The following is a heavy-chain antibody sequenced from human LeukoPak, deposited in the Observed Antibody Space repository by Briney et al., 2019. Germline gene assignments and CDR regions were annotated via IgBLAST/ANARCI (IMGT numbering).Heavy chain of an antibody. CDR2: IYHSGST. CDR3: ARSPERWLQLLIDY. CDR1: GYSISSGYY. Sequence: PSETLSLTCAVSGYSISSGYYWGWIRQPPGKGLEWIGCIYHSGSTYYNPSLKSRVTISVDTSKNQFSLKLSSVTAADTAVYYCARSPERWLQLLIDYWGQGTLVTVSS. D-gene: IGHD5-24*01. V-gene: IGHV4-38-2*01. J-gene: IGHJ4*02.